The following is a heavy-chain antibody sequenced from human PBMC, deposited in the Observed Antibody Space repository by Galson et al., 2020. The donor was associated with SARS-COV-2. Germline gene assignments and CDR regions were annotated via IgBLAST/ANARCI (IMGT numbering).Heavy chain of an antibody. CDR1: GGSISSYY. CDR3: ARARGAPNYGGYVDFYD. D-gene: IGHD4-17*01. V-gene: IGHV4-59*01. Sequence: SETLSLTCTVSGGSISSYYWSWIRQPPGKGLEWIGYIYYSGNTNYNPSLKSRVTMSVDTSKNQFSLKLTSVTAADTAVYYCARARGAPNYGGYVDFYDWGHGALVTVSS. CDR2: IYYSGNT. J-gene: IGHJ4*01.